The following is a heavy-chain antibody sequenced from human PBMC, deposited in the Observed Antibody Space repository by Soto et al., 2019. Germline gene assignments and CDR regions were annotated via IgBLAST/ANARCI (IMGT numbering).Heavy chain of an antibody. Sequence: AGGSLRLSCAASGFTFSSYSMSWVRQAPWKGLEWVSAISGTGVSTFYADSVKGRFTISRDNSNNTLYLQMNSLRADDTAVYYCAKRWFGELSPLDSWGGGALVTVSS. CDR3: AKRWFGELSPLDS. J-gene: IGHJ4*02. CDR2: ISGTGVST. CDR1: GFTFSSYS. V-gene: IGHV3-23*01. D-gene: IGHD3-10*01.